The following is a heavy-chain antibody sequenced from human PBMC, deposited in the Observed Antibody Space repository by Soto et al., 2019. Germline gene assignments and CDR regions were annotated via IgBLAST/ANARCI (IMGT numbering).Heavy chain of an antibody. D-gene: IGHD5-12*01. J-gene: IGHJ4*02. Sequence: QVQLVESGGGVVQPGRSLRLSCAASVFTFSSYGMHWVRQAPGKGLEWVAVIWYDGSNKYYADSVKGRFTISRDNSKNTLYLQMNSLRAEDTAVYYCARDMGGYADPDYFDYWGQGTLVTVSS. CDR3: ARDMGGYADPDYFDY. CDR2: IWYDGSNK. V-gene: IGHV3-33*01. CDR1: VFTFSSYG.